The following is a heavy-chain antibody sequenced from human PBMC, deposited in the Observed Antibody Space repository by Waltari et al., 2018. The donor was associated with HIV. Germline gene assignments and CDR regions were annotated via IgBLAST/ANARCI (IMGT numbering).Heavy chain of an antibody. Sequence: LEWVSLISWDGGSTYYADSVKGRFTISRDNSKNSLYLQMNSLRTEDTALYYCAKGKGDYDFWSGYSQLPDAFDIWGQGTMVTVSS. V-gene: IGHV3-43*01. D-gene: IGHD3-3*01. J-gene: IGHJ3*02. CDR2: ISWDGGST. CDR3: AKGKGDYDFWSGYSQLPDAFDI.